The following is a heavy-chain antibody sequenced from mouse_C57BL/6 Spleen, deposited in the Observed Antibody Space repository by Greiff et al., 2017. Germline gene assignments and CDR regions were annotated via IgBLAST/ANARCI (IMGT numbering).Heavy chain of an antibody. V-gene: IGHV1-26*01. J-gene: IGHJ1*03. CDR1: GYTFTDYY. CDR2: INPNNGGT. D-gene: IGHD2-4*01. CDR3: ASYDSWYFDV. Sequence: EVQLQQSGPELVKPGASVKISCKASGYTFTDYYMNWVKQSHGKSLEWIGDINPNNGGTSYNQKFKGKATLTVDKSSSTAYMELRSLTSEDSAVYYCASYDSWYFDVWGTGTTVTVSS.